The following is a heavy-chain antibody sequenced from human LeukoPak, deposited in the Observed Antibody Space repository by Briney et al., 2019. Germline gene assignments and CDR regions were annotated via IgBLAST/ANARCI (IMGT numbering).Heavy chain of an antibody. CDR3: ARVTVPAAMVPFDY. J-gene: IGHJ4*02. CDR2: ISAYNGST. CDR1: GYTCTSYG. D-gene: IGHD2-2*01. V-gene: IGHV1-18*04. Sequence: ASVKVSCKASGYTCTSYGISWVRQAPGQGLEWMGWISAYNGSTNYAQKLQGRVTMTTDTSTSTAYMELRSLRSDDTAVYYCARVTVPAAMVPFDYWGQGTLVTVSS.